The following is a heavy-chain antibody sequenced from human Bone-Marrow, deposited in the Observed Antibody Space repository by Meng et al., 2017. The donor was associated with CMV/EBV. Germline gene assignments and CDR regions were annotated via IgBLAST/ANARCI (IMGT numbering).Heavy chain of an antibody. V-gene: IGHV4-59*01. Sequence: SETLSLTCTVSGGSISSYYWSWIRQPPGKGLEWIGYIYYSGSTNYNPSLKSRVTISVDTSKNQFSLKLSSVTAADTDVYYCARGSLGYCSSTSCYTSKIHPKYYFDYWGQGTLVTVSS. CDR1: GGSISSYY. CDR2: IYYSGST. CDR3: ARGSLGYCSSTSCYTSKIHPKYYFDY. D-gene: IGHD2-2*02. J-gene: IGHJ4*02.